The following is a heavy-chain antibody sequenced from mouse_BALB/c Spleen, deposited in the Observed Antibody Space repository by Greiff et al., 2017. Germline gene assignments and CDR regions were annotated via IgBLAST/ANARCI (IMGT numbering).Heavy chain of an antibody. D-gene: IGHD2-14*01. V-gene: IGHV1-7*01. CDR3: ARWDRAWFAY. Sequence: QVQLKESGAELAKPGASVKMSCKASGYTFTSYWMHWVKQRPGQGLEWIGYINPSTGYTEYNQKFKDKATLTADKSSSTAYMQLSSLTSEDSAVYYCARWDRAWFAYWGQGTLVTVSA. CDR2: INPSTGYT. CDR1: GYTFTSYW. J-gene: IGHJ3*01.